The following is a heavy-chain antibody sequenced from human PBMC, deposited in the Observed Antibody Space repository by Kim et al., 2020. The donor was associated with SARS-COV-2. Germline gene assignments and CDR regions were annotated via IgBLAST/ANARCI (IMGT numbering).Heavy chain of an antibody. Sequence: GGSLRLSCAASGFTFDDYAMHWVRQAPGKGLEWVSGISWNSGSIGYADSVKGRSTISRDNAKNSLYLQMSSLRAEDTALYYCAKDVIRSQSAGSFLYYFDYWGQGTLVTVSS. CDR2: ISWNSGSI. V-gene: IGHV3-9*01. D-gene: IGHD6-13*01. CDR1: GFTFDDYA. CDR3: AKDVIRSQSAGSFLYYFDY. J-gene: IGHJ4*02.